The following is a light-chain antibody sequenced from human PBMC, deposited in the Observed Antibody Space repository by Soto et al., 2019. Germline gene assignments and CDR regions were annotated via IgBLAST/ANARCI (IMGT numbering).Light chain of an antibody. V-gene: IGLV2-14*01. CDR2: EVN. Sequence: HSALTQPASLSGSPGQSITLYCTGTSSDIGAYDYVSWFQQHPGNAPKLMTSEVNNRPSGVSTRFSGSKSGHTAYLTISGLQVEDEAEDFCFSFTTTSTHVFGTGSRGSVL. J-gene: IGLJ1*01. CDR1: SSDIGAYDY. CDR3: FSFTTTSTHV.